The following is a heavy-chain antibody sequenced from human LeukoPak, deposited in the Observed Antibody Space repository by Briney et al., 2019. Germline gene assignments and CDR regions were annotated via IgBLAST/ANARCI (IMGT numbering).Heavy chain of an antibody. Sequence: PSETLSLTCAVSGYSISSGYYWGWIRQPPGKGLEWIGSIYHSGSTYYSPSLKSRVTISVDTSKNQFSLKLSSVTAADTAVYYCALGGYSENWFDPWGQGTLVTVSS. CDR3: ALGGYSENWFDP. CDR2: IYHSGST. D-gene: IGHD5-18*01. J-gene: IGHJ5*02. V-gene: IGHV4-38-2*01. CDR1: GYSISSGYY.